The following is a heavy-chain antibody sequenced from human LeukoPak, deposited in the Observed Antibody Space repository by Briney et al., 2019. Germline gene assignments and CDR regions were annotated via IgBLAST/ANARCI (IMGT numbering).Heavy chain of an antibody. D-gene: IGHD2-15*01. V-gene: IGHV4-59*01. Sequence: SETLSLTCTVSGGSISSYYWSWIRQPPGKGLEWIGYIYYSGSTNYNPSLKSRVTISVDTSKNQFSLKLSSVTAADTAVYYCARGPPKPSGGSRRGWFDPWGQGTLVTVSS. CDR2: IYYSGST. CDR3: ARGPPKPSGGSRRGWFDP. CDR1: GGSISSYY. J-gene: IGHJ5*02.